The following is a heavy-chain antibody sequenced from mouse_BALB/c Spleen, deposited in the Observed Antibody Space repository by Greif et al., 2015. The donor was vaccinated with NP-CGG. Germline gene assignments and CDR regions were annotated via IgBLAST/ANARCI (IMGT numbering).Heavy chain of an antibody. Sequence: EVKVVESGAELVKPGASVKLSCTASGFNIKDTYMHWVKQRPEQGLEWIGRIDPANGNTKYDPKFQGKATITADTSSNTAYLQLSSLTSEDTAVYYCARDYYGSREDWYFDVWGAGTTVTVSS. CDR3: ARDYYGSREDWYFDV. D-gene: IGHD1-1*01. CDR1: GFNIKDTY. CDR2: IDPANGNT. J-gene: IGHJ1*01. V-gene: IGHV14-3*02.